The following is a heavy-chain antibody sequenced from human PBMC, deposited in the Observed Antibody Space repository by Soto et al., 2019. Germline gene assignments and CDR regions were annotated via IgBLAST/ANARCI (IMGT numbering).Heavy chain of an antibody. CDR2: IWYDGSNT. D-gene: IGHD1-20*01. Sequence: GGSLRLSCAASVFTFSTSGMHWVRQAPGKGLEWVAVIWYDGSNTYYGDSVKGRFTISRDNSKNTLYLQMNSLRAEDTAVYYCARGTPYNLIDIWGQGTMVTVSS. CDR1: VFTFSTSG. CDR3: ARGTPYNLIDI. V-gene: IGHV3-33*01. J-gene: IGHJ3*02.